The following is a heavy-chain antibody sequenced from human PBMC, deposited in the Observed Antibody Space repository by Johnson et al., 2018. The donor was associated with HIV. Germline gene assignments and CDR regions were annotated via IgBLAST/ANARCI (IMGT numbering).Heavy chain of an antibody. CDR3: ATGRASV. CDR2: ISSSGSTI. J-gene: IGHJ3*01. V-gene: IGHV3-11*04. CDR1: GFTVSSNY. Sequence: QVQLVESGRGLIQRRESLRLSYSASGFTVSSNYMSRVRQAPGKGLEWVSYISSSGSTIYYADSVKGRFTISRDNAKNSLYLQMNSLRAEDTAVYYCATGRASVWGQGTMVTVSS.